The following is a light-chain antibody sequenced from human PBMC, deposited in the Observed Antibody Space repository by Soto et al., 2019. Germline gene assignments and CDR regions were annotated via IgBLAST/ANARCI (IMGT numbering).Light chain of an antibody. CDR2: DNN. CDR1: SSNIGNNY. Sequence: QSVLTQPPSVSAAPGQKVTISCSGSSSNIGNNYVSWYQQLPGTAPKLLIYDNNKRPSGIPDRSSGSKSGTSATLDITGLQTGDEADYYCGTWDSSLNVVFGGGTKLTVL. V-gene: IGLV1-51*01. J-gene: IGLJ2*01. CDR3: GTWDSSLNVV.